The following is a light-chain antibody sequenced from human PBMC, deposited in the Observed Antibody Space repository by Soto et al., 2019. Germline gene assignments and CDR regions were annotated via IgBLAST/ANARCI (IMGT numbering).Light chain of an antibody. Sequence: QSALAQPPSASGSPGQSVTISCTGTSSDVGGYKYVSWYQQHPGKVPKLMIYEVSKRPSGVPDRFSGSKSGNTASLTVSGLPAEDEADYYCSSYAGRNTDYVFGTGTKVTVL. CDR1: SSDVGGYKY. CDR3: SSYAGRNTDYV. V-gene: IGLV2-8*01. J-gene: IGLJ1*01. CDR2: EVS.